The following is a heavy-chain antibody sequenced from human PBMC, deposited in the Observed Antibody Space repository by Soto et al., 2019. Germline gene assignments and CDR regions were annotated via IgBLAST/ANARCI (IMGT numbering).Heavy chain of an antibody. CDR2: INSDGSST. CDR1: GFTFSSYW. D-gene: IGHD3-10*01. V-gene: IGHV3-74*01. J-gene: IGHJ4*02. CDR3: ARVGVTLYYFDY. Sequence: SGGSLRLSCAASGFTFSSYWMHWVRQAPGKGLVWVSRINSDGSSTSYADSVKGRFTISRDNAKNTLYLQMNSLRAEDTAVYYCARVGVTLYYFDYWGEGTLVTVSS.